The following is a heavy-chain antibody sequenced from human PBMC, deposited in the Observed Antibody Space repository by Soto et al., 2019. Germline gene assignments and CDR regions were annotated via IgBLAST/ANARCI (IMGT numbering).Heavy chain of an antibody. CDR1: GFTFSSYG. CDR3: AKDNCISTSCYRLYNWFDP. Sequence: QVQLVESGGGVVQPGKSLGLSCAASGFTFSSYGMHWVRQAPGKGLEWVAVISYHGSNKYYADSVKGRFTISRDNSKKTLYLQMNSLRAEDTAVYYCAKDNCISTSCYRLYNWFDPWGQGTLVTVSS. CDR2: ISYHGSNK. J-gene: IGHJ5*02. V-gene: IGHV3-30*18. D-gene: IGHD2-2*01.